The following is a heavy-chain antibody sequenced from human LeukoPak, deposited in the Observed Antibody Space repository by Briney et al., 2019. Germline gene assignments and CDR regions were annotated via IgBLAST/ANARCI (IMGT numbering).Heavy chain of an antibody. CDR2: FDPEDGET. CDR1: GYTLTELS. CDR3: ATVPPTIVVVPAAIRDWFDP. V-gene: IGHV1-24*01. D-gene: IGHD2-2*02. Sequence: ASVKVSCKVSGYTLTELSMHWVRQAPGKGLEWMGGFDPEDGETIYAQKFQGRVTMTEDTSTDTAYMELSSLRSEDTAVYYCATVPPTIVVVPAAIRDWFDPWGQGTLVTVSS. J-gene: IGHJ5*02.